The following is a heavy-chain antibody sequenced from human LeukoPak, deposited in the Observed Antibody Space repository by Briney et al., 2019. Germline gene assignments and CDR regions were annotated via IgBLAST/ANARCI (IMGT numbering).Heavy chain of an antibody. Sequence: GASVKVSCKAFGFSFASFGFNWVRQAPGQGLEWMGWISGYNGHTRYEQKFHDRVTMTTDSSTSTVYMELRSLRYDDTALYYCARGTSEAAATPHSFDTWGQGAQVLVSS. CDR3: ARGTSEAAATPHSFDT. CDR2: ISGYNGHT. V-gene: IGHV1-18*01. D-gene: IGHD1-14*01. J-gene: IGHJ4*02. CDR1: GFSFASFG.